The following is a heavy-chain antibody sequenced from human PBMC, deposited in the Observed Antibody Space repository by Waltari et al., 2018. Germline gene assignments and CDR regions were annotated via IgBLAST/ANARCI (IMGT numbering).Heavy chain of an antibody. V-gene: IGHV3-30*09. CDR1: GSSFRSHA. Sequence: QVHLVESGGGVAPPGRSLPLPCPASGSSFRSHALSWVALAPGKGLEWAAVISFDGKNKYYADSVKGRFAISRDDSKNTLYLQMNSLRTEDTAVYYCATDGTDCSTTSCYFGGIDVWGQGTTVTVSS. J-gene: IGHJ6*02. CDR3: ATDGTDCSTTSCYFGGIDV. CDR2: ISFDGKNK. D-gene: IGHD2-2*01.